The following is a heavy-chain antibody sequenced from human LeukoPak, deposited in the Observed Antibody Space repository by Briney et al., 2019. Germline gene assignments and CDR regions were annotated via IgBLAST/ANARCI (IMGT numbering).Heavy chain of an antibody. CDR3: ARERLPAVFDY. J-gene: IGHJ4*02. D-gene: IGHD5-12*01. Sequence: ASVKVSCKASRYTFTGYYMHWVRQAPGQGLGWMGWINPNSGGTNYAQKFQGRVTMTRDTSISTAYMELSRLRSDDTAVYYCARERLPAVFDYWGQGTLVTVSS. V-gene: IGHV1-2*02. CDR2: INPNSGGT. CDR1: RYTFTGYY.